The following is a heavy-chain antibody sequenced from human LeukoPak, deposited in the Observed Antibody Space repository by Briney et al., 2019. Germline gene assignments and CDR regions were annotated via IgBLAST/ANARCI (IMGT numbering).Heavy chain of an antibody. J-gene: IGHJ6*02. CDR2: IYPGDSDT. Sequence: VESLKIYCKGSGYSFTSYWIGWVRQMPGKGLEWMGIIYPGDSDTRYSPSFQGQVTISADKSISTAYLQWSSLEASNTAMYYCARTYCSSTSCYKAYYYYGMDVWGQGTTVTVSS. D-gene: IGHD2-2*02. CDR3: ARTYCSSTSCYKAYYYYGMDV. V-gene: IGHV5-51*01. CDR1: GYSFTSYW.